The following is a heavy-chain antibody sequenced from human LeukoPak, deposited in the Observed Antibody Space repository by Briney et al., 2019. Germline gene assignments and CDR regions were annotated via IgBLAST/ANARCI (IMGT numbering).Heavy chain of an antibody. Sequence: GGSLRLSCAASGFTFTNYGMHWVRQAPGKGLEWVSYISSSSSTIYYADSVKGRFTISRDNAKNSLYLQMNSLRAEDTAVYYCARARGYCSSTSCYVDYWGQGTLVTVSS. V-gene: IGHV3-48*04. J-gene: IGHJ4*02. CDR3: ARARGYCSSTSCYVDY. D-gene: IGHD2-2*01. CDR1: GFTFTNYG. CDR2: ISSSSSTI.